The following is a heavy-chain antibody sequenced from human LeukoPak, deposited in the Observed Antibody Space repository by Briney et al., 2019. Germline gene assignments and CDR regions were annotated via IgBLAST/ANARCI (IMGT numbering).Heavy chain of an antibody. V-gene: IGHV3-23*01. D-gene: IGHD3-9*01. CDR1: GFTFSNYA. J-gene: IGHJ4*02. Sequence: GASLRLSCAASGFTFSNYAMSWVRQAPGKGLEWVSAITGSGGNTYYADSVKGRFTISRDNSKNTVFLQMNSLRAEDTAVYYCAKWGDYDVLTGYYVADYWGQGTLVSVSS. CDR2: ITGSGGNT. CDR3: AKWGDYDVLTGYYVADY.